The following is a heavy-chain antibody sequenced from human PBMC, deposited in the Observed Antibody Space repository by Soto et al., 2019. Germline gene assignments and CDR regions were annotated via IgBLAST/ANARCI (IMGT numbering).Heavy chain of an antibody. CDR3: ARDGSTSWYSYDYHGMDV. D-gene: IGHD5-18*01. CDR1: GFTFRTYW. Sequence: EVQWVESGGGLVQPGGSLRLSWGASGFTFRTYWLSWVRQFPGKGLEWVANINQDGSEKNYVDSVKGRFTISRDNAKNSLYLQMSSLRAEDTALYYCARDGSTSWYSYDYHGMDVWGQGTTVTVSS. CDR2: INQDGSEK. V-gene: IGHV3-7*05. J-gene: IGHJ6*02.